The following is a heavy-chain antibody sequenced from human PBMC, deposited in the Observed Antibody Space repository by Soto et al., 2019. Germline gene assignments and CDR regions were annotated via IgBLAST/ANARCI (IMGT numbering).Heavy chain of an antibody. CDR1: GGTFTSYA. V-gene: IGHV1-69*13. J-gene: IGHJ6*02. CDR3: AVRSTYSHYYYALDV. D-gene: IGHD3-3*01. Sequence: ASVKVSCKASGGTFTSYAISWVRQAPGQGLELMGGIIPIFATPNYAPRFRGRVTITADESTSTVCMELTGLRSEDTAVYYCAVRSTYSHYYYALDVWGQGTTVTVSS. CDR2: IIPIFATP.